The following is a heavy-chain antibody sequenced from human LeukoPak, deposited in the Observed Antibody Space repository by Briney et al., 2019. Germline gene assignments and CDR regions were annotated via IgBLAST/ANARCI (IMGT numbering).Heavy chain of an antibody. CDR2: ISGSGGST. CDR1: GFTFDDYG. J-gene: IGHJ4*02. D-gene: IGHD3-22*01. CDR3: VKELDSSGYFDF. Sequence: GGSLRLSCAASGFTFDDYGMSWVRQAPGKGLEWVSVISGSGGSTYYADSVKGRFTISRDNSKNTLYLQMNSLRAEDTAVYYCVKELDSSGYFDFWGQGTLVTVSS. V-gene: IGHV3-23*01.